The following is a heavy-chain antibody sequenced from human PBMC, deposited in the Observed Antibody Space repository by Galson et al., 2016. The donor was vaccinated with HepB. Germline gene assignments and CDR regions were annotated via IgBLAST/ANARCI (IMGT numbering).Heavy chain of an antibody. D-gene: IGHD5-12*01. J-gene: IGHJ1*01. Sequence: SETLSLTCTVSGGSVSSGSYYWNWIRQPPGKGLEWIGYIFYSGSTKYNPSLKSRVTISVDTSKNQFSLKLSSVTAADTAVYYCASLQKTRPTYELGYHAPIPSWGQGTLVAVSS. V-gene: IGHV4-61*01. CDR3: ASLQKTRPTYELGYHAPIPS. CDR2: IFYSGST. CDR1: GGSVSSGSYY.